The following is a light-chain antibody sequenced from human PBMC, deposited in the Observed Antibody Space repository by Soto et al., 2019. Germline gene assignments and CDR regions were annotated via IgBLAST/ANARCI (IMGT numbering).Light chain of an antibody. CDR1: QGIGNA. J-gene: IGKJ1*01. CDR2: ATS. V-gene: IGKV1-39*01. CDR3: QKSYTTPWT. Sequence: IQMTQSPSSLSASVGDRVTISCRASQGIGNALGWYQQKPGKAPKLLIYATSSLQSGVPARFSGSGYGTDFTLAITSLQPEDFATYYCQKSYTTPWTFGQGTKVDIK.